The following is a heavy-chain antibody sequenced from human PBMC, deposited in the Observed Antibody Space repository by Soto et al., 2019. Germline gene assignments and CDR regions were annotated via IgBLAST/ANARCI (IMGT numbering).Heavy chain of an antibody. J-gene: IGHJ3*02. D-gene: IGHD4-17*01. V-gene: IGHV4-39*07. CDR3: ARGTSFYGDYPRGDAFDI. Sequence: PSETLSLTCTVSGGSISSSRCHWGWIRQPPGKGLEWIGYIYHSGSTYYNQSLKSRVTISVDRSKNQFSLKLSSVTAADTALFYCARGTSFYGDYPRGDAFDIWGQGTMVTVSS. CDR2: IYHSGST. CDR1: GGSISSSRCH.